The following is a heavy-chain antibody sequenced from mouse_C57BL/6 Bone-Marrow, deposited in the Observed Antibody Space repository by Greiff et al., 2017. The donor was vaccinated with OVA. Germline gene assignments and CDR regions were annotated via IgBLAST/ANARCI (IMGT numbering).Heavy chain of an antibody. CDR3: ARHEYYFDY. CDR1: GFTFSDYY. V-gene: IGHV5-12*02. J-gene: IGHJ2*01. Sequence: DVKLVESGGGLVQPGGSLKLSCATSGFTFSDYYMYWVRQTPEKRLEWVAYISNGGGSTYYPDTVKGRFTISRDNAKNTLYLQMSRLKSEDTAMYYCARHEYYFDYWGQGTTLTVSS. CDR2: ISNGGGST.